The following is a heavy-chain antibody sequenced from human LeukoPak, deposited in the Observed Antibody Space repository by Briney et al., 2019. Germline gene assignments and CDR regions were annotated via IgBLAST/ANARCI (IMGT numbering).Heavy chain of an antibody. Sequence: GGSLRLSCAASEFTFSDYWMSWVRQAPGKGPEWVANIKKDGSEEHYVDSVKGRFTISRDNAKNSLYLQMSSLRAEDTALYYCTRRAARWQFDLWGRGTLLTVSS. CDR3: TRRAARWQFDL. CDR1: EFTFSDYW. J-gene: IGHJ2*01. CDR2: IKKDGSEE. V-gene: IGHV3-7*03. D-gene: IGHD5-24*01.